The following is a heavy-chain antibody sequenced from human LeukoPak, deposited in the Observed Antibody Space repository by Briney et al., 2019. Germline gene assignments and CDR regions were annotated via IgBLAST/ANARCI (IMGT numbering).Heavy chain of an antibody. Sequence: PGGSLRLSCVASGFTFSTYGMSWVRQAPGKGLEWVSYISRSITTIYYADSVKGRFTISRDNAKNTLYLQMNSLRAEDTAVYYCAKDYNYGYGYYFDYWGQGTLVTVSS. CDR1: GFTFSTYG. J-gene: IGHJ4*02. CDR2: ISRSITTI. D-gene: IGHD3-10*01. V-gene: IGHV3-48*01. CDR3: AKDYNYGYGYYFDY.